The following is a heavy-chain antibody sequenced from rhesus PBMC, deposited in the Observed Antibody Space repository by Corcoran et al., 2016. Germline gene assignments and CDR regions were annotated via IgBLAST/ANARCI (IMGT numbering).Heavy chain of an antibody. J-gene: IGHJ4*01. CDR2: VDPEDGEA. Sequence: EVQLVQPGAEVKKPGASVKISCKASGYTFTDYYLHWVRQAPVKGLEWMGLVDPEDGEAMHTQKLQDRVTITADTSTDTAYIELSSLRSEDTAVYYCATLWEVVSDYWRQGVLVTVSS. D-gene: IGHD2-21*01. CDR3: ATLWEVVSDY. V-gene: IGHV1-111*02. CDR1: GYTFTDYY.